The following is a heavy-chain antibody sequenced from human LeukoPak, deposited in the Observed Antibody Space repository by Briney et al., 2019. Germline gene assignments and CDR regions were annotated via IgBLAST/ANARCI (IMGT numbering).Heavy chain of an antibody. CDR1: GGSISSSSYY. V-gene: IGHV4-39*07. J-gene: IGHJ4*02. D-gene: IGHD3-16*01. Sequence: PSETLSLTCTVSGGSISSSSYYWGWIRQPPGKGLEWIGSIYHSGSTNYNPSLKSRITISVDKSKNQFSLKLSSVTAADTAVYYCARVSFYDYSQFDYWGQGTLVTVSS. CDR2: IYHSGST. CDR3: ARVSFYDYSQFDY.